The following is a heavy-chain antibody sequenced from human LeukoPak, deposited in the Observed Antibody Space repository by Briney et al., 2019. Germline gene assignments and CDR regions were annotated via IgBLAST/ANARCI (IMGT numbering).Heavy chain of an antibody. Sequence: GGSLRLSCAASGFTFSSYAMSWVRQAPGKGLEWVSVIYSGGSTYYADSVKGRFTISRDNSKNTLYLQMNSLRAEDTAVYYCARAVVADAFDIWGQGTMVTVSS. CDR2: IYSGGST. CDR3: ARAVVADAFDI. D-gene: IGHD2-15*01. CDR1: GFTFSSYA. V-gene: IGHV3-66*01. J-gene: IGHJ3*02.